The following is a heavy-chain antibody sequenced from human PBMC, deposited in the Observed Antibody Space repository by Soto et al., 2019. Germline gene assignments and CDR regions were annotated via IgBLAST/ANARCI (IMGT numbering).Heavy chain of an antibody. J-gene: IGHJ4*01. V-gene: IGHV3-23*01. Sequence: EVQLLESGGGLVQPGGSLRLSCAASGFTFSGYVMSWVRQAPGKGLEWVSAISGSGGSTYYAYSVKGRFTISRDNSKNTLYLQMNSLRAEDTAVYYWAKGELGDHSDYVGDYWGHGTLVT. CDR1: GFTFSGYV. D-gene: IGHD4-17*01. CDR3: AKGELGDHSDYVGDY. CDR2: ISGSGGST.